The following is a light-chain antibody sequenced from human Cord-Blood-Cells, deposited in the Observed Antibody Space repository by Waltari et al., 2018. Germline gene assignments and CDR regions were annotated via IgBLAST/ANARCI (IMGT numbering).Light chain of an antibody. V-gene: IGKV3-11*01. CDR2: DPS. Sequence: EIVLTQSPATLSLSPWERATLSCRASQSVSSYLAWYQQKPGQAPRLLISDPSNRATGIPARFSGSGSGTDFTLTISSLEPEDFAVYYCQQRSNWPLTFGGGTKVEIK. J-gene: IGKJ4*01. CDR3: QQRSNWPLT. CDR1: QSVSSY.